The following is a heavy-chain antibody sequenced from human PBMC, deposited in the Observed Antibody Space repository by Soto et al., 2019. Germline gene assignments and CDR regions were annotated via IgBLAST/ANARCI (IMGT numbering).Heavy chain of an antibody. D-gene: IGHD2-15*01. CDR3: AKEPPPYCSGGSCYFFDY. Sequence: QVQLVESGGGVVQPGRSLRLSCAAPGFTFSSYGMHWVRQAPGKGLEWVAVISYDGSNKYYADSVKGRFTISRDNSKNTLYLQMNSLRAEDTAVYYCAKEPPPYCSGGSCYFFDYWGQGTLVTVSS. CDR2: ISYDGSNK. CDR1: GFTFSSYG. J-gene: IGHJ4*02. V-gene: IGHV3-30*18.